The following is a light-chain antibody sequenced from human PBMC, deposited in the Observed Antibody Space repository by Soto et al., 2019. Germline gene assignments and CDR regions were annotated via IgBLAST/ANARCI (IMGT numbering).Light chain of an antibody. CDR2: DVS. Sequence: QSLLTQPRSVSGSPGQSVTISCTGASSDVGGYNYVSWYQQHPGKAPKLMIYDVSKRPSGVPDPFSGSKSGNTASLTISGLQTEDEADYYCCSYAGRYTYVFGTGTNVTVL. CDR3: CSYAGRYTYV. V-gene: IGLV2-11*01. CDR1: SSDVGGYNY. J-gene: IGLJ1*01.